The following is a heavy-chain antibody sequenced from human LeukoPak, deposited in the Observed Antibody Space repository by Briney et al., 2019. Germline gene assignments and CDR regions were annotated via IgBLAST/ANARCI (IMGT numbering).Heavy chain of an antibody. J-gene: IGHJ6*04. D-gene: IGHD1-1*01. V-gene: IGHV3-15*01. Sequence: GGSLRLSCAASGFTFSNAWMTWVRQAPGKGLEWVGRIKSKTDGVTTEDAAPVKGRFTISRDDSNNTLYLQMNSLQTEDTAVYYCATGTRMDVWGKGTTVTVSS. CDR2: IKSKTDGVTT. CDR1: GFTFSNAW. CDR3: ATGTRMDV.